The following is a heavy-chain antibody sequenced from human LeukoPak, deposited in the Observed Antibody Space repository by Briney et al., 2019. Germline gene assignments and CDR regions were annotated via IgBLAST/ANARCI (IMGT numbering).Heavy chain of an antibody. Sequence: PGGSLRLSCAASGFTFSSSAMSWVRQAPGKGLEWVSAISGSGGNTYCADSVKGRFTISRDNSKNTLYLQMNSLRAEDTALYYCAKDFSLGSHNWFDPWGQGTLVTVSS. CDR3: AKDFSLGSHNWFDP. J-gene: IGHJ5*02. CDR2: ISGSGGNT. CDR1: GFTFSSSA. D-gene: IGHD3-10*01. V-gene: IGHV3-23*01.